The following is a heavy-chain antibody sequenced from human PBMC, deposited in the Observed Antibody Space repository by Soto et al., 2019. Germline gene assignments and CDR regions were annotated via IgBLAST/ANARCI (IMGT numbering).Heavy chain of an antibody. D-gene: IGHD5-12*01. CDR2: IKSKTDGGTT. J-gene: IGHJ6*02. V-gene: IGHV3-15*07. CDR3: TTDHSVGNSGYDYGPNLYYYGMDV. Sequence: GGSLRLSCAASGFTFSNAWMNWVRQAPGKGLEWVGRIKSKTDGGTTDYAAPVKGRFTISRDDSKNTLYLQMNSLKTEDTAVYYCTTDHSVGNSGYDYGPNLYYYGMDVWGQGTTVTVSS. CDR1: GFTFSNAW.